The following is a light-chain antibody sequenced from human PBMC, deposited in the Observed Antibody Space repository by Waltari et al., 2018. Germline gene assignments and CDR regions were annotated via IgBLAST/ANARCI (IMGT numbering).Light chain of an antibody. CDR2: DVP. V-gene: IGLV2-14*01. CDR1: SSDVGGYNY. Sequence: QSALTQPASVSGSPGQSITISCTGTSSDVGGYNYVSWYQPPPGKAPQLMIYDVPKRPSGVSNRFSGSKSGNTASLTISGLQAEDEADYYCSSYTSSSTLVFGGGTKLTVL. CDR3: SSYTSSSTLV. J-gene: IGLJ2*01.